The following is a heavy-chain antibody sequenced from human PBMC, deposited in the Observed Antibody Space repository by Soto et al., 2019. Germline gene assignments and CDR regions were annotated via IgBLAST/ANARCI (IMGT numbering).Heavy chain of an antibody. CDR2: ISAYTDDP. D-gene: IGHD2-2*01. J-gene: IGHJ5*02. V-gene: IGHV1-18*01. CDR3: ARVIPGAEAWFDP. CDR1: GNTFTNFG. Sequence: QGQLVQSGAEVKKPGASVKVSCTASGNTFTNFGVTWVRQAPGHGLEWMGWISAYTDDPNYSQKFQGRVTMTIDTSTSTAYLDLRSLTSDDTAVYYCARVIPGAEAWFDPWGQGTLVTVSS.